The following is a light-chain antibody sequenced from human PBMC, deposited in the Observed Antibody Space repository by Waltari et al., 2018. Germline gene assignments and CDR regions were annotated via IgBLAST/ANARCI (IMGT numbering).Light chain of an antibody. J-gene: IGKJ4*01. CDR2: DAS. CDR1: QSVSSY. V-gene: IGKV3-11*01. Sequence: EIVLTQSPATLSLSPGDRATLSCRASQSVSSYLAWYQQKPGQAPRLLIYDASNRATGIPARFSGSGSGTDFTLTISSLEPEDFALYYCRQRSDWPGLTFGGGTKVDIK. CDR3: RQRSDWPGLT.